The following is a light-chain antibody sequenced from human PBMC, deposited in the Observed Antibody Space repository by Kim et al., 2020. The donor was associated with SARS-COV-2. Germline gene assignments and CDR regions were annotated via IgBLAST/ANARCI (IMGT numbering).Light chain of an antibody. CDR3: QQSYSTPPIT. J-gene: IGKJ5*01. CDR1: QSISTY. Sequence: SVGDRGTFTCRASQSISTYLNWYQQKPGKAPKLLIYAASSLQSGVPSRFSGSGSGTDFTLTITSLQPEDFATYYCQQSYSTPPITFGQGTRLEIK. CDR2: AAS. V-gene: IGKV1-39*01.